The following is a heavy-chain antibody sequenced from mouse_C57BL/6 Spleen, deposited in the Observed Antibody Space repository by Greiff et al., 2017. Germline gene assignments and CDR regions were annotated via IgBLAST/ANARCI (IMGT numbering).Heavy chain of an antibody. CDR1: GYTFTSYW. D-gene: IGHD1-1*01. CDR2: IDPNSGGT. V-gene: IGHV1-72*01. CDR3: TRYYGSSYWYFDV. Sequence: VQLQQPGAELVKPGASVKLSCKASGYTFTSYWMHWVKQRPGRGLAWIGRIDPNSGGTKYNEKFKSKATLTVDKSSSTAFMQLSSLTSEDSADYYCTRYYGSSYWYFDVWGTGTTVTVSS. J-gene: IGHJ1*03.